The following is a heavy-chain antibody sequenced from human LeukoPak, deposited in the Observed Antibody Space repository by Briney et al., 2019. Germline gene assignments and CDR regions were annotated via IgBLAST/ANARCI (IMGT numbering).Heavy chain of an antibody. D-gene: IGHD2-2*01. CDR1: GGSFSGYY. Sequence: SETLSLTCAVYGGSFSGYYWSWIRQPPGKGLEWIGEINHSGSTSYNPSLKSRVTISVDTSKNQFSLKLSSVTAADTAVYYCARLPRGKSSNDYWGQGTLVTVSS. J-gene: IGHJ4*02. CDR3: ARLPRGKSSNDY. CDR2: INHSGST. V-gene: IGHV4-34*01.